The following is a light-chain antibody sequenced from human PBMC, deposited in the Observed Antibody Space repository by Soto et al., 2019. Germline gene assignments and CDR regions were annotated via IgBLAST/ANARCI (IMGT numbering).Light chain of an antibody. CDR3: QQRKFSFS. CDR1: QSIDIY. J-gene: IGKJ1*01. V-gene: IGKV3-11*01. Sequence: TVLTQSPATLSLSPGERATLACRASQSIDIYLAWYQLRPGQAPRLLIYDASNRPPGIPARFSGSGSGTDFTLTISSLEPEVFAIYYCQQRKFSFSFGRGTKVESK. CDR2: DAS.